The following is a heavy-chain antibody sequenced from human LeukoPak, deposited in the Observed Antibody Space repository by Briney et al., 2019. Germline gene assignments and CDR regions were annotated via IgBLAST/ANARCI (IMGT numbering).Heavy chain of an antibody. Sequence: SETLSLTCTVSGGSISSSSYYWGWIRQPPGKGLEWIGSIYYSGSTYYNPSLKSRVTISVDTSKNQFSLKLSSVTAADTAVYYCARQDYYGSGTPHFDYWGQGTLVTVSS. CDR2: IYYSGST. J-gene: IGHJ4*02. CDR1: GGSISSSSYY. D-gene: IGHD3-10*01. CDR3: ARQDYYGSGTPHFDY. V-gene: IGHV4-39*01.